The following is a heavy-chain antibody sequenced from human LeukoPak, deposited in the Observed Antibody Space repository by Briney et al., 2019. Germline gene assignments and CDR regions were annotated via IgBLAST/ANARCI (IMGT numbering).Heavy chain of an antibody. CDR3: ARSPASSSGYYYYMDV. Sequence: PSETLSLTCAVYGGSISGYYWSWIRQPPGKGLEWIGEINHSGSTNYNPSLKSRVTISVDTSKNQFSLNLSSVTAADTAVYYCARSPASSSGYYYYMDVWGKGTTVTVSS. D-gene: IGHD6-6*01. CDR2: INHSGST. CDR1: GGSISGYY. V-gene: IGHV4-34*01. J-gene: IGHJ6*03.